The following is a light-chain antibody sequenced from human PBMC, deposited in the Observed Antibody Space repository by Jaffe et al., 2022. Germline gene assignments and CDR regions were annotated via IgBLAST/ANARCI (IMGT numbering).Light chain of an antibody. CDR1: QTLLHGDGRTY. CDR3: MQGIHPYT. J-gene: IGKJ2*01. V-gene: IGKV2-29*02. CDR2: DVS. Sequence: DIVMTQTPLSLSVTPGQPASISCKSSQTLLHGDGRTYLCWYLQKPGQSPQLLISDVSRQFSGVPDRFSGSGSGTDFTLKISRVEAEDVGIYYCMQGIHPYTFGQGTKLEIK.